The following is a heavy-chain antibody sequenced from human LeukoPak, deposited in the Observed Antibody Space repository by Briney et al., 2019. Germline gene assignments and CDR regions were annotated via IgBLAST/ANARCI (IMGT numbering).Heavy chain of an antibody. J-gene: IGHJ4*02. CDR2: IWYDGSNK. CDR3: AKVDSSGYYPSLVDY. V-gene: IGHV3-33*06. D-gene: IGHD3-22*01. CDR1: GFTFSSYG. Sequence: GGSLRLSCAASGFTFSSYGMHWVRQAPGKGLEWVAVIWYDGSNKYYADSVRGRFTISRDNSKNTLYLQMNSLRAEDTAVYYCAKVDSSGYYPSLVDYWGQGTLVTVSS.